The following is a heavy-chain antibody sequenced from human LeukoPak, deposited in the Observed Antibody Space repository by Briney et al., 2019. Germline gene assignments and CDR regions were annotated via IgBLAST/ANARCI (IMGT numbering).Heavy chain of an antibody. CDR2: ISAYNGNT. CDR3: ARIGGTRTAYYFDY. V-gene: IGHV1-18*01. Sequence: ASVKVSCKASGYTFTSYGISWVRQAPGQGLEWMGWISAYNGNTNYAQKLQGRVTMTTDRSTSTAYMELRSLRSDDTAVYYCARIGGTRTAYYFDYWGQGTLVTVSS. CDR1: GYTFTSYG. J-gene: IGHJ4*02. D-gene: IGHD3-16*01.